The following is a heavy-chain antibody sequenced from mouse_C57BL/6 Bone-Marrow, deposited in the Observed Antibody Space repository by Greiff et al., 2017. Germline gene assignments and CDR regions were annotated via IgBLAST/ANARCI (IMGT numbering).Heavy chain of an antibody. CDR1: GFNIKDDY. CDR3: TSYFWYFDV. CDR2: IDPENGDT. D-gene: IGHD2-10*01. V-gene: IGHV14-4*01. Sequence: EVQLVESGAELVRPGASVKLSCTASGFNIKDDYMHWVKQRPEQGLEWIGWIDPENGDTEYDSKFPGKATITADTSSNTAYLQLSSLTSEDAAVYYCTSYFWYFDVWGTGTTVTVSS. J-gene: IGHJ1*03.